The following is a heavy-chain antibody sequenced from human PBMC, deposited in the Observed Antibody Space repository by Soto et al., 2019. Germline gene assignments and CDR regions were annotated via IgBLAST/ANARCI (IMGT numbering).Heavy chain of an antibody. J-gene: IGHJ6*02. CDR2: VFSSGTT. CDR1: GDSISSGNKY. CDR3: ARVPSPFDYYYAMDV. V-gene: IGHV4-30-4*01. Sequence: SETLCLTCTVSGDSISSGNKYWSWIRQAPGKGLEWIGYVFSSGTTYYNPSLKSRLTTSLDTSQNQFSLRLASVTDADSAVYYCARVPSPFDYYYAMDVWGPGTTVTVSS. D-gene: IGHD3-16*01.